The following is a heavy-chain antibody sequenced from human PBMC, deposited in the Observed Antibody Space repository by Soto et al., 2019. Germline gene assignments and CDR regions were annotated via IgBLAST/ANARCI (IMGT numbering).Heavy chain of an antibody. D-gene: IGHD6-13*01. CDR2: IYYSGST. Sequence: QVQLQESGPGLVKPSQTLSLTCTVSGGSISSGDYYWSWIRQPPGKGLEWIGYIYYSGSTYYNPSLQRRITISVDTSNTQFSLKLSSVPAADTAVYYCARDREGGIAAAGGFDYWGQGTLVTVSS. J-gene: IGHJ4*02. CDR1: GGSISSGDYY. CDR3: ARDREGGIAAAGGFDY. V-gene: IGHV4-30-4*01.